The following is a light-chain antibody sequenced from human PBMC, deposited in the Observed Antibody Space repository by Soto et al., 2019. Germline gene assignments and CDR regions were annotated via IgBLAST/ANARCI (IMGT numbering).Light chain of an antibody. CDR3: SSYAGSNNVV. J-gene: IGLJ2*01. V-gene: IGLV2-8*01. CDR1: SSDVGGYNY. CDR2: EVS. Sequence: QSALTQPPSASGSPGQSVTISCTGTSSDVGGYNYVSWYQQHPGKAPKLMIYEVSKRPSGVPDRFSGSKPGNTASLTVSGLQADDEADYYCSSYAGSNNVVFGGGTKLTVL.